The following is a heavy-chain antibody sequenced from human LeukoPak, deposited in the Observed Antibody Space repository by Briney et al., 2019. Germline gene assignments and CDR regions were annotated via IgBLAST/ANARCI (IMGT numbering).Heavy chain of an antibody. J-gene: IGHJ4*02. V-gene: IGHV4-39*01. CDR3: ARRGTVTTERFDY. D-gene: IGHD4-11*01. CDR1: GGSIGSSTYY. CDR2: IYYSGST. Sequence: PSETLSLTCTVSGGSIGSSTYYWGWIRQPPGKGLEWIGSIYYSGSTYYNPSLKSRVTISVDTSKNQFSLKLSSVTAADTAVYYCARRGTVTTERFDYWGQGTLVTVSS.